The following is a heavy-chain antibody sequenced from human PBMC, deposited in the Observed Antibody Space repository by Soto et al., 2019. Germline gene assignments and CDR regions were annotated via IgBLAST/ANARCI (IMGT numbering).Heavy chain of an antibody. Sequence: EVQLVESGGNLVQPGGSLRLSCAASGFTFRSHWMHWVRQAPGKGLVWVACITSDGSGTTYADSVKGRFTILRDDAKNTVFLEMNSLRAEDTGMYYCARGTTAAPGSDYWGQGTLVTVS. CDR1: GFTFRSHW. CDR3: ARGTTAAPGSDY. D-gene: IGHD6-13*01. CDR2: ITSDGSGT. V-gene: IGHV3-74*01. J-gene: IGHJ1*01.